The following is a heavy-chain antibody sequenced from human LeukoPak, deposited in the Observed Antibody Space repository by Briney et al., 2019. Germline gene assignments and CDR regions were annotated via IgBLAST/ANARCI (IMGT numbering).Heavy chain of an antibody. CDR3: ARVRMEMGSWFDP. J-gene: IGHJ5*02. CDR2: INPNSGGT. V-gene: IGHV1-2*02. D-gene: IGHD5-24*01. Sequence: GASVKVSCKASGYTFTGYYMHWVRQAPGQGLEWMGWINPNSGGTNYAQKFQGRVTMTRDTSISTAYMELSRLRSDDTAVYYCARVRMEMGSWFDPWGQGTLVTVSS. CDR1: GYTFTGYY.